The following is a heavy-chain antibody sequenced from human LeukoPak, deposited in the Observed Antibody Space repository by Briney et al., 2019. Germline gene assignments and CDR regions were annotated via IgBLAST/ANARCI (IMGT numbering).Heavy chain of an antibody. CDR1: GFIFSTHG. D-gene: IGHD3-22*01. Sequence: GGSLRLSCAASGFIFSTHGMHWVRQAPGKGLEWVAFIRYDGSNQFYADSVKGRFTISRDNSRNTLYLQMNSLRVEDTAPYYCAKASGYYDSGGWRLDFWGQGTMVTVSS. CDR2: IRYDGSNQ. J-gene: IGHJ3*01. CDR3: AKASGYYDSGGWRLDF. V-gene: IGHV3-30*02.